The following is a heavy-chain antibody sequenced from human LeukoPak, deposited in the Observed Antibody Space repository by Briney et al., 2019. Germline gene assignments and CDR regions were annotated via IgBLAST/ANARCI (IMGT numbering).Heavy chain of an antibody. V-gene: IGHV4-34*01. Sequence: SETLSLTCAVYGGSFTKHQWSWIRQPPGKGLEWIGAINDGGSTNYNPSLKSRVTMAIDTSKNQFSLKLSSVTAADTAVYYCARKPIINSAWYYFDYWGQGTLVTVSS. CDR2: INDGGST. CDR1: GGSFTKHQ. D-gene: IGHD1-14*01. J-gene: IGHJ4*02. CDR3: ARKPIINSAWYYFDY.